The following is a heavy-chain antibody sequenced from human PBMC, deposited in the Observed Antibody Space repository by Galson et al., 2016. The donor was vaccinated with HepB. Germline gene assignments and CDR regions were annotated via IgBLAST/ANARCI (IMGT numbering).Heavy chain of an antibody. Sequence: SLRLSCAGSGFTRSRYWMHWVRQAPGKGLVWVSRINSDDSTTSYADSVKGRFTISRDNAKNTLYLQMNSLRAEDTAVYYCAREGWSGRTNHYYALDVWGRGTTVTVSS. J-gene: IGHJ6*02. CDR2: INSDDSTT. CDR3: AREGWSGRTNHYYALDV. D-gene: IGHD3-3*01. CDR1: GFTRSRYW. V-gene: IGHV3-74*01.